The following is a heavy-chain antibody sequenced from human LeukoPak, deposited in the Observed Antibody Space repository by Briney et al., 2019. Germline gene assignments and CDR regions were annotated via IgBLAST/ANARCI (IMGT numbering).Heavy chain of an antibody. J-gene: IGHJ4*02. Sequence: SETLSLTCAVYGGSFSGYYWSWIRQPPGKGLEWIGEINHSGSTNYNPSLKSRVTISVDTSKNQFSLKLSSVTAADTAVYYCARRYYYDSSGYYFDFWGQGTLVTVSS. CDR3: ARRYYYDSSGYYFDF. D-gene: IGHD3-22*01. CDR2: INHSGST. CDR1: GGSFSGYY. V-gene: IGHV4-34*01.